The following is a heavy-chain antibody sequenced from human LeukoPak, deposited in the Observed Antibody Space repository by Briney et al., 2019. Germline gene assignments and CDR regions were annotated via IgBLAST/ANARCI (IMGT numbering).Heavy chain of an antibody. Sequence: GESLKISCKTSGYSFTSYWIGWVRQMPGKGLEWMGIIYPGDSYTTYSPSFQGQVTISADKSISTAYLQWSSLKASDTAMYYCARQYGHYYDSSGYKNWFDPWGQGTLVTVSS. CDR3: ARQYGHYYDSSGYKNWFDP. V-gene: IGHV5-51*01. CDR1: GYSFTSYW. CDR2: IYPGDSYT. J-gene: IGHJ5*02. D-gene: IGHD3-22*01.